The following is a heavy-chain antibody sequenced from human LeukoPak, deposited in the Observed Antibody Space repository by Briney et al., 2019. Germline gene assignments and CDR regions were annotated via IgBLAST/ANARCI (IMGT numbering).Heavy chain of an antibody. J-gene: IGHJ4*02. D-gene: IGHD6-19*01. CDR3: ARDDAVGGGYLDH. Sequence: GGSLRLSCTASGFTFNTYWMGWVRQAPGKGLEWVADIKEDGSDKYSVDSVKGRFTISRDNSKNTLYVQMNSLRVEDTVVYYCARDDAVGGGYLDHWGQGILVTVSS. CDR1: GFTFNTYW. V-gene: IGHV3-7*03. CDR2: IKEDGSDK.